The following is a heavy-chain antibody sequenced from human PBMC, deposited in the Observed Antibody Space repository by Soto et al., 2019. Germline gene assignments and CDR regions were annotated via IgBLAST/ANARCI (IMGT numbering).Heavy chain of an antibody. Sequence: QVQLVQSGAEVKKPGASVKVSCKASGYTFASYAISWMRQAPGQGLEWMGWISAYNSNTNYAQKIQGRATMTTDTSTSPADMELRSLRSDDTAMYYCARDPPPPDSCGQGTLVTVSS. V-gene: IGHV1-18*01. J-gene: IGHJ4*02. CDR2: ISAYNSNT. CDR1: GYTFASYA. CDR3: ARDPPPPDS.